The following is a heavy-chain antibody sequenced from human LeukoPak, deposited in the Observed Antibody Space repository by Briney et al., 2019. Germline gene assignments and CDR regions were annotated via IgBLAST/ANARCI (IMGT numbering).Heavy chain of an antibody. CDR1: GGSISSGGYY. V-gene: IGHV4-30-2*01. CDR3: ARGDSRPDY. CDR2: IYHSQST. J-gene: IGHJ4*02. Sequence: PSETLSLTCTVSGGSISSGGYYWSWIRQPPGKGLEWIGYIYHSQSTNYNPSLKSRVTISEDRSKNQFSLKLSSVTAADTAVYYCARGDSRPDYWGQGILVTVSS. D-gene: IGHD5-18*01.